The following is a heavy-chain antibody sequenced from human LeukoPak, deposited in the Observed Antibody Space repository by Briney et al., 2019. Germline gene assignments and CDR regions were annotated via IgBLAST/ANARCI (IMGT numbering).Heavy chain of an antibody. Sequence: GGSLRLSCSASGFTFSRYAMYWVRRAPGKGLEYVSAVSGNGGSTYYADSVKGRFTNSRDNSKNTLYLQMSSLRAEDTAVYYCVKAVYYGSGSYPLFDPWGQGTLVTVSS. CDR3: VKAVYYGSGSYPLFDP. D-gene: IGHD3-10*01. V-gene: IGHV3-64D*06. CDR1: GFTFSRYA. CDR2: VSGNGGST. J-gene: IGHJ5*02.